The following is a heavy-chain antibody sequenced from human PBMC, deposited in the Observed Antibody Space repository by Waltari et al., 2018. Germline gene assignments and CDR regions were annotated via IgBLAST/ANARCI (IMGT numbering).Heavy chain of an antibody. Sequence: QVQLVQSGAEVKKPGASVKVSCKASGYTFTGYYMHWVRQAPGPGLEWMGRINPNSGGTNYAQKFQGRVTMTRDTSISTAYMELSRLRSDDTAVYYCARDSYYGSGSYPSDYWGQGTLVTVSS. CDR2: INPNSGGT. CDR1: GYTFTGYY. CDR3: ARDSYYGSGSYPSDY. V-gene: IGHV1-2*06. D-gene: IGHD3-10*01. J-gene: IGHJ4*02.